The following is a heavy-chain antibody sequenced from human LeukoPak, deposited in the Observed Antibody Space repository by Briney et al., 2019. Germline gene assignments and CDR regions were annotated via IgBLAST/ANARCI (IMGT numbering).Heavy chain of an antibody. Sequence: SETLSLTCTVSGGSISPYYWSWMRQPPGKGLEWIGYIYYSGSTNYNPSLKSRVTISVDTSKTQFSLKLSSVTAADTAVYYCARAFYPGYYSYMAVWGKGTTVTISS. V-gene: IGHV4-59*01. D-gene: IGHD3-3*02. CDR2: IYYSGST. CDR3: ARAFYPGYYSYMAV. J-gene: IGHJ6*03. CDR1: GGSISPYY.